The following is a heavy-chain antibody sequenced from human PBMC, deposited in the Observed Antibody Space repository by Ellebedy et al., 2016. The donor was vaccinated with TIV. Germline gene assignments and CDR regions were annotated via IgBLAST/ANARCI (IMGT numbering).Heavy chain of an antibody. CDR2: IYYSGST. Sequence: SETLSLXXAVYGGSFSGYYWSWIRQPPGKGLEWIGYIYYSGSTNYNPSLKSRVTISVDTSKNQFSLKLSSVTAADTAVYYCARTGSYGGHFDYWGQGTLVTVSS. V-gene: IGHV4-59*01. D-gene: IGHD3-10*01. J-gene: IGHJ4*02. CDR3: ARTGSYGGHFDY. CDR1: GGSFSGYY.